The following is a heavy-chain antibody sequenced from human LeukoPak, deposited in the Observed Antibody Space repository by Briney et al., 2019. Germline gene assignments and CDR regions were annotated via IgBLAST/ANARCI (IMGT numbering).Heavy chain of an antibody. CDR1: GYSFTSHW. J-gene: IGHJ1*01. V-gene: IGHV5-51*01. Sequence: GESLKISCKASGYSFTSHWIGWVRQMPGKGLEWMGIIDPSDSETRYTPSFQGQVTISADKSHTTAYLQWNSLKASDTAMYYCARQTAMGRSGDYWGQGTLVTVSS. CDR3: ARQTAMGRSGDY. CDR2: IDPSDSET. D-gene: IGHD5-18*01.